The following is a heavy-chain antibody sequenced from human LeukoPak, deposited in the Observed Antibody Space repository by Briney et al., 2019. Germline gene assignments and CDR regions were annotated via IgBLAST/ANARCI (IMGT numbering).Heavy chain of an antibody. CDR3: ARDLTGVPAAIRDYYYGMDV. CDR2: ISYDGSNK. D-gene: IGHD2-2*01. V-gene: IGHV3-30*04. CDR1: GFTFSSYA. J-gene: IGHJ6*02. Sequence: PGRSLRLSCAASGFTFSSYAMHWVRQAPGKGLEWVAVISYDGSNKYYADSVKGRITISRDNSKNTLYLQMNSLRAEDTAVYYCARDLTGVPAAIRDYYYGMDVWGQGTTVTVSS.